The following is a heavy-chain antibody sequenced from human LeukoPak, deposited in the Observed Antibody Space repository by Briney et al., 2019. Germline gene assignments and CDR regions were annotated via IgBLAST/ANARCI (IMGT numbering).Heavy chain of an antibody. CDR2: IYDSGST. J-gene: IGHJ3*02. D-gene: IGHD2-15*01. CDR3: ARWPRGIVVVVAATDAFDI. CDR1: GGSISSSSYY. V-gene: IGHV4-39*01. Sequence: KPSETLSLTCTVSGGSISSSSYYWGWLRQPPGKGLEWFVSIYDSGSTYYNPTLKSRVTISFDTSENQFSLKLSSVTAADTAVYYCARWPRGIVVVVAATDAFDIWGQGTMVTVSS.